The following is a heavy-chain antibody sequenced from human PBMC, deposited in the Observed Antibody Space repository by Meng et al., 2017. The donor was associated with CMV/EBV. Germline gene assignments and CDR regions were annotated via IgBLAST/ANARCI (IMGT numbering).Heavy chain of an antibody. CDR3: WRFGVSQGFDY. D-gene: IGHD3-10*01. CDR2: ISSSSSTI. Sequence: GGSLRPSCAASGFTFSSYSMNWVRQAPGKGLEWVSYISSSSSTIYYADSVKGRFTISRDNAKNSLYLQMNSLRAEDTAVYYCWRFGVSQGFDYWGQGTLVTVS. CDR1: GFTFSSYS. J-gene: IGHJ4*02. V-gene: IGHV3-48*04.